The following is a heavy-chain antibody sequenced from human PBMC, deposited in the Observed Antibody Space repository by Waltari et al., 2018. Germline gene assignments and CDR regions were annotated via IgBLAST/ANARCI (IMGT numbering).Heavy chain of an antibody. CDR3: ARGFHYYGSGSYFPFGYYYYGMDV. Sequence: QVQLVQSGAEVKKPGASVKVSCKASGYTFTRYDINWVRQATGQGLEWMGWMNPNSGNTGYAQKFQGRVTMTRNTSISTAYMELSSLRSEDTAVYYCARGFHYYGSGSYFPFGYYYYGMDVWGQGTTVTVSS. D-gene: IGHD3-10*01. J-gene: IGHJ6*02. CDR2: MNPNSGNT. CDR1: GYTFTRYD. V-gene: IGHV1-8*01.